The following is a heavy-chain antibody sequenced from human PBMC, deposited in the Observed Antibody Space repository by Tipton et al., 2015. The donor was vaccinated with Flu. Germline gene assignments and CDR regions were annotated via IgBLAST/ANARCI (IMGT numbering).Heavy chain of an antibody. CDR1: GFTVSNNY. CDR2: IYSGGST. V-gene: IGHV3-66*01. CDR3: ARDAQGP. Sequence: SLRLSCAASGFTVSNNYVRWVRQAPGKGLEWVSHIYSGGSTHYADSVKGRFTISRDASKNTLYLQMNNLSAEDTAVYYCARDAQGPWGRGTLVTVSS. J-gene: IGHJ5*02.